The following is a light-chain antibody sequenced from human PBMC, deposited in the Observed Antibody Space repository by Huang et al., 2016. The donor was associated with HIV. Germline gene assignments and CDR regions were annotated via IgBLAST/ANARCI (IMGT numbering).Light chain of an antibody. Sequence: IVLTQSPATLAWYPGERVTLSCRASQSVGNYIAWYQQHPGQSPKLLIYATSNRATGTPVGFSGSGSGTDFTLTISSLESEDFAVYYCQQRSSGVTFGGGTKVQVK. CDR3: QQRSSGVT. CDR1: QSVGNY. V-gene: IGKV3-11*01. J-gene: IGKJ4*01. CDR2: ATS.